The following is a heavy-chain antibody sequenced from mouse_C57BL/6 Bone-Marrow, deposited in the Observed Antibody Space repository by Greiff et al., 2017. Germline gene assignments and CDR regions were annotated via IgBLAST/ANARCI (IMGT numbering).Heavy chain of an antibody. CDR2: ISYDGSN. CDR3: AMGFAY. CDR1: GYSITSGYY. J-gene: IGHJ3*01. V-gene: IGHV3-6*01. D-gene: IGHD1-1*02. Sequence: EVKVEESGPGLVKPSQSLSLTCSVTGYSITSGYYWNWIRQFPGNKLEWMGYISYDGSNNYNPSLKNRISITRDTSKNQFFLKLNSVTTEDTATYYCAMGFAYWGQGTLVTVSA.